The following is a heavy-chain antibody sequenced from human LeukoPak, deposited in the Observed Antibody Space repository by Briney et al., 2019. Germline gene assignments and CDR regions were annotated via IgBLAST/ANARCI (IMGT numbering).Heavy chain of an antibody. J-gene: IGHJ6*03. D-gene: IGHD3-10*02. CDR2: MNPDSGNT. CDR1: GYTFNLYE. V-gene: IGHV1-8*02. CDR3: ARGAHCSGRQDYDFVYYCMDV. Sequence: ASVTVSSTASGYTFNLYEINWVRQAPGQPLERIGWMNPDSGNTGYAQNFQSRVTMTKNTSISTAYMVLGTVRSEDHAVYYCARGAHCSGRQDYDFVYYCMDVWGRGTGVSISS.